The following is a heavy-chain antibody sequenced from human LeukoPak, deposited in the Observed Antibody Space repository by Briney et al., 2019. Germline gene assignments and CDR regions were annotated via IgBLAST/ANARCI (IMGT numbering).Heavy chain of an antibody. J-gene: IGHJ4*02. V-gene: IGHV3-48*02. CDR1: GFTFSSYS. CDR2: ITSSNTI. D-gene: IGHD1-7*01. Sequence: GGSLRLSCAASGFTFSSYSMNWVRQAPGKGLEWISQITSSNTIYYADSVKGRFTISRDNDMNSLYLQMNSLTDEDTAMYYCARFLRNYRYSDYWGQGTLVTVSS. CDR3: ARFLRNYRYSDY.